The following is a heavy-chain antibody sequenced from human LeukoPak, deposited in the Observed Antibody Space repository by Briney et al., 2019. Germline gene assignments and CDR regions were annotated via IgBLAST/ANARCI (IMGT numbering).Heavy chain of an antibody. CDR1: GYTFTSYG. Sequence: GVSVKVSCKASGYTFTSYGISWVRQAPGQGLEWMGWISAYNGNTNYAQKLQGRVTMTTDTSTSTAYMELRSLRSDDTAVYYCARDGLTGTTGDWFDPWGQGTLVTVSS. CDR2: ISAYNGNT. V-gene: IGHV1-18*01. CDR3: ARDGLTGTTGDWFDP. J-gene: IGHJ5*02. D-gene: IGHD1-7*01.